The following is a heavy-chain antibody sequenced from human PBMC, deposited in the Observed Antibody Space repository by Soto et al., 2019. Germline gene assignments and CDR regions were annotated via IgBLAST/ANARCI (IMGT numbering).Heavy chain of an antibody. CDR3: ARDPLLRYFDWLLYSPYYYYGMDV. CDR2: INPSGGST. J-gene: IGHJ6*02. V-gene: IGHV1-46*01. CDR1: GYTFTSYY. Sequence: ASVKVSCKASGYTFTSYYMHWVRQAPGQGLEWMGIINPSGGSTSYAQKFQGRVTMTRDTSTSTVYMELSSLRSEDTAVYYCARDPLLRYFDWLLYSPYYYYGMDVWG. D-gene: IGHD3-9*01.